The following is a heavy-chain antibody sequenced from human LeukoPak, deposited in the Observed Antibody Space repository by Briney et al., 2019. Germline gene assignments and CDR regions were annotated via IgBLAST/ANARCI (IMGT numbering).Heavy chain of an antibody. CDR3: ARDPCANGVCYFDF. J-gene: IGHJ4*02. V-gene: IGHV1-18*01. CDR1: GYTFTNYG. Sequence: ASVNVSCKSSGYTFTNYGISWVRPAPGQGLEWMGCISAYNGNTNYAQKLQGRVTMTTDTSTSTAYMELRSLRSDDTAVYYCARDPCANGVCYFDFWGQGTLVTVSS. CDR2: ISAYNGNT. D-gene: IGHD2-8*01.